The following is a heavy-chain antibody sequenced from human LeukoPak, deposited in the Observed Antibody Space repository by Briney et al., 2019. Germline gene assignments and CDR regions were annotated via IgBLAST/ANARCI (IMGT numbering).Heavy chain of an antibody. Sequence: SETLSLTCTVSGGSISSYYWSWIRQPPGKGLEWIGEVHLDGRTNYNPSLTGRLTMSVDLYENHISLKMTSVTAADTAVYYCAREGGFYRPLDYSGQGMLVTVSS. D-gene: IGHD3-3*01. J-gene: IGHJ4*02. V-gene: IGHV4-59*12. CDR2: VHLDGRT. CDR1: GGSISSYY. CDR3: AREGGFYRPLDY.